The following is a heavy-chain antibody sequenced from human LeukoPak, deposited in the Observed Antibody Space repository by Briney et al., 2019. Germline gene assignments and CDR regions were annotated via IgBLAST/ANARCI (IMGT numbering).Heavy chain of an antibody. Sequence: SKTLSLTCTVSGGSISSYYWSWIRQPPGKGLEWIGYIYYSGDTDYNPSLKSRVAISVDTSKNQFSLKLSSVTAADTAVYYCARSTGSTMFIDYWGQGTLVTVSS. CDR3: ARSTGSTMFIDY. CDR2: IYYSGDT. D-gene: IGHD3-10*02. V-gene: IGHV4-59*01. J-gene: IGHJ4*02. CDR1: GGSISSYY.